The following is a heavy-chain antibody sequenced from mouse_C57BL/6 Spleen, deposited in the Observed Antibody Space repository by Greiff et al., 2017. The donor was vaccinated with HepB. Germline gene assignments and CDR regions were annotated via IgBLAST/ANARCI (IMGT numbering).Heavy chain of an antibody. V-gene: IGHV6-3*01. J-gene: IGHJ4*01. CDR1: GFTFSNYW. D-gene: IGHD2-3*01. CDR2: IRLKSDNYAT. CDR3: AVNDGYHYYAMDY. Sequence: EVKVEESGGGLVQPGGSMKLSCVASGFTFSNYWMNWVRQSPEKGLEWVAQIRLKSDNYATDYAESVKGRINISRDDSKSSDYLQMNNLRTEDTGSYYCAVNDGYHYYAMDYWGQGTSVTVSS.